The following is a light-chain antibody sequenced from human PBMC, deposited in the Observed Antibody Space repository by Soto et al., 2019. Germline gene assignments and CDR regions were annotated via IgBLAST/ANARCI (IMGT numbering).Light chain of an antibody. CDR1: QSLLHSNGYNY. Sequence: DIVMTQSPLSLPVTPGEPASISCRSSQSLLHSNGYNYLDWYLQKPGQSPQLLIYLGSNRASGXPXRXXGSGSGTDFTLKISRVEAEDVGVYYCMQALQTPPFTFGPGTTVDIK. V-gene: IGKV2-28*01. J-gene: IGKJ3*01. CDR3: MQALQTPPFT. CDR2: LGS.